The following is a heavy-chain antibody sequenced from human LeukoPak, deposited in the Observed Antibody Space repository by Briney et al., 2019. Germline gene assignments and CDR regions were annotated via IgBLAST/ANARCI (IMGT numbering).Heavy chain of an antibody. CDR3: ARRESLGMDV. Sequence: SQTLSLTCTGSGGSISSGDYYWSWLRQPPGKGLEWIGYIYYSGSTYYNPSLKSRVTISVDTSKNQFSLKLSSVTAADTAMYYCARRESLGMDVWGQGTTVTVSS. CDR2: IYYSGST. J-gene: IGHJ6*02. V-gene: IGHV4-30-4*01. CDR1: GGSISSGDYY. D-gene: IGHD3-10*01.